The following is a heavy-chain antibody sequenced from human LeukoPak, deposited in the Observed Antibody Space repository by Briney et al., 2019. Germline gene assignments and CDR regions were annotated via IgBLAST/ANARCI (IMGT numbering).Heavy chain of an antibody. V-gene: IGHV3-21*04. CDR3: ARTSTWYSSSWFFDY. D-gene: IGHD6-13*01. J-gene: IGHJ4*02. CDR1: GFTFSSYS. CDR2: ISSSSSYI. Sequence: GSLRLSCAASGFTFSSYSMNWVRQAPGKGLEWVSSISSSSSYIYYADSVKGRFTISRDNAKNSLYLQMNSLRAEDTAVYYCARTSTWYSSSWFFDYWGQGTLVTVSS.